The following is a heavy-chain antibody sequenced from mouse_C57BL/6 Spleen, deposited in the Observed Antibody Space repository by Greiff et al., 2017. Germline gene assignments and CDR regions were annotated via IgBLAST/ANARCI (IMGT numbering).Heavy chain of an antibody. CDR1: GYSITSGYY. CDR3: ARHYYDYDWFAY. J-gene: IGHJ3*01. CDR2: ISYDGSN. V-gene: IGHV3-6*01. D-gene: IGHD2-4*01. Sequence: EVKLVESGPGLVKPSQSLSLTCSVTGYSITSGYYWNWIRQFPGNKLEWMGYISYDGSNNYNPSLKNRISITRDTSKNQFFLKLNSVTTEDTATYYCARHYYDYDWFAYWGQETLVTVSA.